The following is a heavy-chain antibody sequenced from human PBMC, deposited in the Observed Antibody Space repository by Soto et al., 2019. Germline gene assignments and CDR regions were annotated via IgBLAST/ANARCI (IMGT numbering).Heavy chain of an antibody. CDR1: GGSFSGYY. V-gene: IGHV4-34*01. Sequence: PSETLSLTCAVYGGSFSGYYCIWVRHPPLKGLEWIGEINHSGSTNYNPSLKSRVTISVDTSKNQFSLKLSSVTAADTAVYYCAKQQLDPYYYYYGMDVWGQGTTVTVS. J-gene: IGHJ6*02. D-gene: IGHD6-13*01. CDR3: AKQQLDPYYYYYGMDV. CDR2: INHSGST.